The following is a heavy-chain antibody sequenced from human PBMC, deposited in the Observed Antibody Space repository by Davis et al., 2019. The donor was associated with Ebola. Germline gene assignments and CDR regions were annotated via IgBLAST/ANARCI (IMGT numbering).Heavy chain of an antibody. V-gene: IGHV4-59*08. CDR1: GGSFSGYY. CDR2: IYYSGST. CDR3: ARHLGWFDP. Sequence: MPSETLSLTCAVYGGSFSGYYWSWIRQHPGKGLEWIGYIYYSGSTYYNPSLKSRVTISVDTSKNQFSLKLSSVTAADTAVYYCARHLGWFDPWGQGTLVTVSS. J-gene: IGHJ5*02.